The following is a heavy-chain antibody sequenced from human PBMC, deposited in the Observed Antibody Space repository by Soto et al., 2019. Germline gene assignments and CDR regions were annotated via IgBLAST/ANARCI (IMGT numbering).Heavy chain of an antibody. Sequence: PGESLTISCKGSGYSITSYWISWVRQMPGKGLEWMGRIDPSDSYTNYSPSFQGHVTISADKSISTAYLQWSSLKASDTAIYYCAERTGYYTSYYYMDVWGKGTTVTVSS. D-gene: IGHD3-9*01. V-gene: IGHV5-10-1*01. J-gene: IGHJ6*03. CDR2: IDPSDSYT. CDR3: AERTGYYTSYYYMDV. CDR1: GYSITSYW.